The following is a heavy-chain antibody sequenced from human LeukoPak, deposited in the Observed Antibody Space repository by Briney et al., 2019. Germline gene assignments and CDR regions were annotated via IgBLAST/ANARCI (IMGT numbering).Heavy chain of an antibody. Sequence: PGGSLRLSCAASGFTFSSYSMNWVRQAPGKGLEWVSSISSSSSYIYYADSVKGRFTISRDNAKNSLYLQMNSLRAEDTAVYYCAREGYYDILTGRTSGYYYGMDVWGQGTTVTVSS. CDR3: AREGYYDILTGRTSGYYYGMDV. CDR1: GFTFSSYS. J-gene: IGHJ6*02. V-gene: IGHV3-21*01. CDR2: ISSSSSYI. D-gene: IGHD3-9*01.